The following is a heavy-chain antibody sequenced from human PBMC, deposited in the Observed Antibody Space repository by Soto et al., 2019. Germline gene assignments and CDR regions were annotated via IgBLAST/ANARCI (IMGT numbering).Heavy chain of an antibody. CDR1: GGSNTSSY. CDR3: ARGEDSFFYLGFEV. CDR2: IYDTEISCCTPYT. D-gene: IGHD3-16*02. V-gene: IGHV4-59*01. J-gene: IGHJ6*02. Sequence: DPVSLYCTVSGGSNTSSYWSSIRGPPGKGLEWIAYIYDTEISCCTPYTRYNPRLRSRVTMSVDTSKSQFSLKLTSVTAADTGVYYCARGEDSFFYLGFEVWGQWITVS.